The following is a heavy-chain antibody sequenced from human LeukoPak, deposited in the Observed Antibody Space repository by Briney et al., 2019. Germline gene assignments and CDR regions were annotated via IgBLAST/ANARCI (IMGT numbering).Heavy chain of an antibody. D-gene: IGHD3-10*01. J-gene: IGHJ4*02. CDR2: INHSGST. V-gene: IGHV4-34*01. CDR3: ARGVPDYYGSGSYYNSIYYFDY. CDR1: GGSFSGYY. Sequence: SETLSLTCAVYGGSFSGYYWSWIRQPPGKGLEWIGEINHSGSTNYNPSLKSRVTISVDTSKNQFSLKLSSVTAADTAVYYCARGVPDYYGSGSYYNSIYYFDYWGQGTLVTVSS.